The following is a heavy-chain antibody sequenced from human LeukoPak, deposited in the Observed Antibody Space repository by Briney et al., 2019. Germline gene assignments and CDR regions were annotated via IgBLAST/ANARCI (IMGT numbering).Heavy chain of an antibody. D-gene: IGHD7-27*01. J-gene: IGHJ4*02. CDR3: ARDVEARTWGLGNY. CDR1: GYTFIGYY. CDR2: INPNSGGT. V-gene: IGHV1-2*06. Sequence: ASVKVSCKASGYTFIGYYMHWVRQAPGQGPEWMGRINPNSGGTSYAQKFQGRVTMTSDTSISTAYMELNNLRSDDTAIYYCARDVEARTWGLGNYWGQGTLVTVSS.